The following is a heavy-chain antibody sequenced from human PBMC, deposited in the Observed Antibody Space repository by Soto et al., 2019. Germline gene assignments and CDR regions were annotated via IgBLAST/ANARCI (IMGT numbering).Heavy chain of an antibody. CDR2: INHSGST. V-gene: IGHV4-34*01. J-gene: IGHJ3*02. CDR1: GGSFSGYY. D-gene: IGHD3-9*01. Sequence: SETLSLTCAVYGGSFSGYYWSWIRQPPGKGLEWIGEINHSGSTNYNPSLKSRVTISVDTSKNQFSLKLSSVTAADTAVYYCATSLPLRYFDWLFPLNPSHAFDIWGQGTMVTVSS. CDR3: ATSLPLRYFDWLFPLNPSHAFDI.